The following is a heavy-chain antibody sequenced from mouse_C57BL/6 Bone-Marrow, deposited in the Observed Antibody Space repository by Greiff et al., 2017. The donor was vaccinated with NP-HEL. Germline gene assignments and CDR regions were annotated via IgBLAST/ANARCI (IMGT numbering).Heavy chain of an antibody. Sequence: QVQLKQSGAELARPGALVKLSCKASGYTFTSYGISWVKQRTGQGLEWIGEIYPRSGNTYYNEKFKGKATLTADKSSSTAYMELRSLTSEDSAVYFCARRGLRRNWFAYWGQGTLVTVSA. D-gene: IGHD2-4*01. V-gene: IGHV1-81*01. J-gene: IGHJ3*01. CDR1: GYTFTSYG. CDR2: IYPRSGNT. CDR3: ARRGLRRNWFAY.